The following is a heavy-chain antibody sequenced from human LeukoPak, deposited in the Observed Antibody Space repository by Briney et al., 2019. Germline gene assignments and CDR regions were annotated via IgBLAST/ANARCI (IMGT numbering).Heavy chain of an antibody. CDR1: GLTFSNVW. D-gene: IGHD2-21*01. CDR3: ASFRDTDN. CDR2: INTAGST. V-gene: IGHV3-74*01. J-gene: IGHJ3*01. Sequence: GGSLRLSCEVSGLTFSNVWMYWVRQAPGQGLVWVSRINTAGSTVYADPVKGRFTISRDNAKNMVYLQMNSLRAEDTAVYYCASFRDTDNWGRGTMVTVSS.